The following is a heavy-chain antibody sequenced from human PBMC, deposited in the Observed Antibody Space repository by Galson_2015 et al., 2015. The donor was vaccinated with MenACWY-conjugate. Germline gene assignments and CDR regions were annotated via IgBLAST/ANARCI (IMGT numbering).Heavy chain of an antibody. V-gene: IGHV3-23*01. CDR2: ISGSGGST. Sequence: SLRLSCAASGFTFRSYAMSWVRQAPGKGLEWVSAISGSGGSTYYADSLKGRFTISRDNSKNTLYLQMNSLRAEDTAVYYCAKATRRFCSGGCCFGGNFDYWGQGTLVTVSS. CDR1: GFTFRSYA. J-gene: IGHJ4*02. D-gene: IGHD2-15*01. CDR3: AKATRRFCSGGCCFGGNFDY.